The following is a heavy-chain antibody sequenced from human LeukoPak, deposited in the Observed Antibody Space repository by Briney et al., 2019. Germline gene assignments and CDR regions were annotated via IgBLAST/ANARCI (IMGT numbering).Heavy chain of an antibody. CDR2: IKQDGSEK. CDR1: GFTFSNYG. CDR3: ARDKQWLGTPGIDY. V-gene: IGHV3-7*01. Sequence: GGSLRLSCAASGFTFSNYGMSWVRQAPGKGLEWVANIKQDGSEKYYVDSVKGRFTISRDNAKNSLYLQMNSLRAEDTAVYYCARDKQWLGTPGIDYRGQGTLVTVSS. J-gene: IGHJ4*02. D-gene: IGHD6-19*01.